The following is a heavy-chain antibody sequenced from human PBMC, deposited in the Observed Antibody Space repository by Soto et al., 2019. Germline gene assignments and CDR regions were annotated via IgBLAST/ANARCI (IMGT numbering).Heavy chain of an antibody. D-gene: IGHD5-12*01. Sequence: GGSLRLSCAASGFTFSSYGMHWVRQAPGKGLEWVAVIWYDGSNKYYADSVKGRFTISRDNSKNTLYLQMNSLRAEDTAVYYCARDSGYDDGFFNYWGQGTLVTVSS. CDR1: GFTFSSYG. CDR3: ARDSGYDDGFFNY. V-gene: IGHV3-33*01. J-gene: IGHJ4*02. CDR2: IWYDGSNK.